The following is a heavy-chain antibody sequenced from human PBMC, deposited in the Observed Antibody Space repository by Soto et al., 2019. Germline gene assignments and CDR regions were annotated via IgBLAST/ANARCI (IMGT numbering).Heavy chain of an antibody. CDR2: ISYSGST. Sequence: SETLSLTCAVSGGSISSYYWGWIRQPPGKGLEWIGYISYSGSTSYNPSLKSRVTISVGTSKNQFSLKLSSVTAADEAVYYCGRGSGSYFDYWGQGTLVPVSS. CDR3: GRGSGSYFDY. D-gene: IGHD1-26*01. CDR1: GGSISSYY. V-gene: IGHV4-59*01. J-gene: IGHJ4*02.